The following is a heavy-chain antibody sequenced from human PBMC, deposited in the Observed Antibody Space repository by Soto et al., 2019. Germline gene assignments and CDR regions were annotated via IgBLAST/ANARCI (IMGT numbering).Heavy chain of an antibody. CDR2: ISSNGGST. V-gene: IGHV3-64*01. CDR3: ARQWLDSYYFDY. J-gene: IGHJ4*02. Sequence: EVQLVESGGGLVQPGGSLRLSCAASGFTFSSYAMHWVRQAPGKGLEYVSAISSNGGSTYYANSVKGRFTISRDNSKNTLYLQMGSLRAEDMAVYYCARQWLDSYYFDYWGQGTLVTVPS. CDR1: GFTFSSYA. D-gene: IGHD6-19*01.